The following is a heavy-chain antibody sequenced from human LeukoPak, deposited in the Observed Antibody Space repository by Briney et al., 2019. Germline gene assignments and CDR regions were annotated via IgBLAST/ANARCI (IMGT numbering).Heavy chain of an antibody. CDR1: GGSVSSGSYY. J-gene: IGHJ4*02. V-gene: IGHV4-61*01. CDR3: ARGGGAAAIDY. CDR2: IYYSGST. Sequence: SETLSLTCTVSGGSVSSGSYYWSWIRQPPGKGLEWIGYIYYSGSTNYNPSLKSRVTISVDTSKNQFSLKLSSVTAADTAVYYCARGGGAAAIDYWGQGTLVTVSS. D-gene: IGHD3-16*01.